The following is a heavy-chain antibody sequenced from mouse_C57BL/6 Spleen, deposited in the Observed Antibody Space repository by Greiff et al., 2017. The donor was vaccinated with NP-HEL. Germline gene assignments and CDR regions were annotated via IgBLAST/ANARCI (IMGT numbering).Heavy chain of an antibody. CDR1: GFTFSDYY. D-gene: IGHD4-1*01. CDR3: ARETGIWYFDV. Sequence: VQLVESEGGLVQPGSSMKLSCTASGFTFSDYYMAWVRQVPEKGLEWVANINYDGSSTYYLDSLKSRFIISRDNATNILYLQMSSLKSEDTATYYCARETGIWYFDVWGTGTTVTVSS. V-gene: IGHV5-16*01. J-gene: IGHJ1*03. CDR2: INYDGSST.